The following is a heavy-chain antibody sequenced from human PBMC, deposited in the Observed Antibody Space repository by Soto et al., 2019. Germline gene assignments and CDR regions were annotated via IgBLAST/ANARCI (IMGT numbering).Heavy chain of an antibody. V-gene: IGHV4-39*01. CDR3: ARHGDYGGHNWFDP. CDR1: GGSISSSSYY. J-gene: IGHJ5*02. CDR2: IYYSGST. D-gene: IGHD4-17*01. Sequence: QLQLQESGPGLVKPSETLSLTCTVSGGSISSSSYYWGWIRQPPGKGLEWIGSIYYSGSTYYNPSLKSRVTISVDTSKNQFSLKLSSVTAADTAVYYCARHGDYGGHNWFDPWGQGTLVTVSS.